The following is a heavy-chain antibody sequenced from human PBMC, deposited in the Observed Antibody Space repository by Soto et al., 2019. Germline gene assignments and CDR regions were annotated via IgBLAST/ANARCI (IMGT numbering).Heavy chain of an antibody. D-gene: IGHD2-15*01. CDR1: GGSIYRSCYY. J-gene: IGHJ5*02. CDR3: GKVLVGATGHTDSDA. Sequence: NPXETLSLPCTVSGGSIYRSCYYWGWIRQPPGRGLEWIVNIDYNGVTYSNPSLKSRVTISRDTSKNQFSLKLTSVTAADTALYYCGKVLVGATGHTDSDAWGPGTLVTVSS. CDR2: IDYNGVT. V-gene: IGHV4-39*01.